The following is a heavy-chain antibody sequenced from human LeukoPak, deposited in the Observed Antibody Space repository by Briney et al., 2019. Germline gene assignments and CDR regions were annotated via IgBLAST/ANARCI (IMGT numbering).Heavy chain of an antibody. J-gene: IGHJ4*02. CDR1: GFTFSGYV. V-gene: IGHV3-21*01. CDR2: ITFSSSHI. Sequence: PGGSLRLSCAASGFTFSGYVMTWVRQAPGKGLECVSSITFSSSHIYYADSVKGRFTISRDNTKDSLYLQMNSLRAEDTALYYCARDPTNIPYSQYYFDFWGQGTLVTVSS. CDR3: ARDPTNIPYSQYYFDF. D-gene: IGHD5-12*01.